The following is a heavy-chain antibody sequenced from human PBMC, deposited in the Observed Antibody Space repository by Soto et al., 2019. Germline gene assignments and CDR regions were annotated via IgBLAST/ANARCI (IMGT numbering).Heavy chain of an antibody. CDR3: ARDPDYDILTGYTHDALDI. Sequence: ASVKVSCKASGYTFSVSTIHWVRQAPGEGLEWVGWVSVGNGDTKYAQKFQGRVTMTRDISTSTAYMELRSLTSDDTAVYFCARDPDYDILTGYTHDALDIWGQGTMVTVSS. D-gene: IGHD3-9*01. CDR1: GYTFSVST. CDR2: VSVGNGDT. J-gene: IGHJ3*02. V-gene: IGHV1-3*01.